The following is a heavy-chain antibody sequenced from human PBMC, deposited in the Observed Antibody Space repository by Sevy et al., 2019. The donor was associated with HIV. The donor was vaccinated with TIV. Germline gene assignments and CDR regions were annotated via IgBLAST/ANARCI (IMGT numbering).Heavy chain of an antibody. V-gene: IGHV3-23*01. CDR2: ISGSGGST. CDR3: AKGDSTFYGLDV. D-gene: IGHD3-3*02. Sequence: GGSLRLSCVASGFTFSTYAMSWVRQAPGKGLEWVSAISGSGGSTYYADSVKGRFTISRDKSKNTLYLQLNSRRVEDTAVFYCAKGDSTFYGLDVWGQGTTVTVSS. CDR1: GFTFSTYA. J-gene: IGHJ6*02.